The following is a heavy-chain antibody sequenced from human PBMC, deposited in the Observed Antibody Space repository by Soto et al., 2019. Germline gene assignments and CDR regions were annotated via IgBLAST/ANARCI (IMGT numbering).Heavy chain of an antibody. CDR3: ARQIYDSDSGPNFQYYFDS. Sequence: EVQLEQSGAEVKKPGDSLTISCKGSGYSFAGYWITWVRQMPGKGLEWMGRIDPSDSQTYYSPSFRGHVTISAAKSITTVFLQWSSLRASDTAMYYCARQIYDSDSGPNFQYYFDSWGQGTLVTVSS. CDR2: IDPSDSQT. D-gene: IGHD3-22*01. V-gene: IGHV5-10-1*03. CDR1: GYSFAGYW. J-gene: IGHJ4*02.